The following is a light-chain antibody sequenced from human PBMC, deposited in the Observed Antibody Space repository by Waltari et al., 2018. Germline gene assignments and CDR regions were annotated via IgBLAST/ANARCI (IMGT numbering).Light chain of an antibody. CDR2: EDN. J-gene: IGLJ3*02. V-gene: IGLV6-57*04. CDR1: SGRIAGNY. Sequence: NFILTQPHSVSESPGKTVTISCTRSSGRIAGNYVQWYQQRPGSDPTIVIYEDNRRHPVFPDLFAVSIDIASNSASLTISGLKTENDVDYYCQSYDYYNQAIVFGGGTKLTVL. CDR3: QSYDYYNQAIV.